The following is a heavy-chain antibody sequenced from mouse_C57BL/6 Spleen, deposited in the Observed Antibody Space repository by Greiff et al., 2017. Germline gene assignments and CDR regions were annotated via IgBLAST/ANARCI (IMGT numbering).Heavy chain of an antibody. V-gene: IGHV3-6*01. Sequence: ESGPGLVKPSQSLSLTCSVTGYSITSGYYWNWIRQFPGNKLEWMGYISYDGSNNYNPSLKNRISITRDTSKNQFFLKLNSVTTEDTATYYCAREDGYYGYFDGWGTGTTVTVSS. CDR1: GYSITSGYY. J-gene: IGHJ1*03. D-gene: IGHD2-3*01. CDR3: AREDGYYGYFDG. CDR2: ISYDGSN.